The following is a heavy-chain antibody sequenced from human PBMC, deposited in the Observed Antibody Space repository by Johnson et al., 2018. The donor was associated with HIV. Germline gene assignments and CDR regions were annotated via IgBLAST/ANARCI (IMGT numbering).Heavy chain of an antibody. CDR1: GFAFSSYA. J-gene: IGHJ3*02. CDR3: AKVPSRYSVIAATGTCAFDI. CDR2: ISGSGVST. V-gene: IGHV3-23*01. Sequence: EVLLLESGGGLVQPGGSLRLSCAASGFAFSSYAMNWVRQTPGKGLEWVSGISGSGVSTYYADSVKGRFSISRDNSKNTVYLQMNSLRADDTALYYCAKVPSRYSVIAATGTCAFDIWGQGTMVTVSS. D-gene: IGHD6-13*01.